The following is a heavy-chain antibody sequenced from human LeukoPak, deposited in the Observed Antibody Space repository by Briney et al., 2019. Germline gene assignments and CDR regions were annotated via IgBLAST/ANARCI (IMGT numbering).Heavy chain of an antibody. D-gene: IGHD3-3*01. CDR3: ARGDDFWSGYGDHNWFDP. J-gene: IGHJ5*02. V-gene: IGHV1-46*03. CDR2: INPSGGST. Sequence: ASVKVSCKASGYTFTSYYMHWVRQAPGQGLEGMGIINPSGGSTSYAQKFRGRVTMTRDTSTSTVYMELRSLRSEDTAVYYCARGDDFWSGYGDHNWFDPWGQGTLVTVSS. CDR1: GYTFTSYY.